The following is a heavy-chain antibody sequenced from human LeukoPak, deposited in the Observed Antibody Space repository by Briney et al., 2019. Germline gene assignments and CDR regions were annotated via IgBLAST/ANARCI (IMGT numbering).Heavy chain of an antibody. Sequence: GGSLRLSCAASGFTFSSYSMNWVRQAPGKGLEWVSSISSSSSYIYYADSVKGRFTISRDNAKNSLYLQMNSLRAEDTAVYYCARGLYDILTGYSTTPFDYWGQGTLVTVSS. J-gene: IGHJ4*02. V-gene: IGHV3-21*01. CDR3: ARGLYDILTGYSTTPFDY. CDR1: GFTFSSYS. CDR2: ISSSSSYI. D-gene: IGHD3-9*01.